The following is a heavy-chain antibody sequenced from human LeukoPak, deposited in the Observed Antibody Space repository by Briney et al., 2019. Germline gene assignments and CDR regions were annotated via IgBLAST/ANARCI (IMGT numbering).Heavy chain of an antibody. J-gene: IGHJ6*03. CDR1: GYTFTDYN. Sequence: GASVKVSCGACGYTFTDYNMHWVRQAPGQGLEWMGWINPYSGGTRFAQKFQGRVTMTRDSSISTTYMELSRLRSDDTAVYYCARVRELPYFSYYYMDVWGKGTTVTVSS. V-gene: IGHV1-2*02. CDR2: INPYSGGT. D-gene: IGHD4-23*01. CDR3: ARVRELPYFSYYYMDV.